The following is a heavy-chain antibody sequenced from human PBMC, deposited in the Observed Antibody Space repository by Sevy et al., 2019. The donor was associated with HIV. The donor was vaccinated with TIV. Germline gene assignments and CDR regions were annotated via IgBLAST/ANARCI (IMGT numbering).Heavy chain of an antibody. CDR2: ISNDGSNK. D-gene: IGHD6-6*01. CDR1: GFTFSNYA. V-gene: IGHV3-30-3*01. CDR3: ARPTQQLVFYFGMDV. J-gene: IGHJ6*02. Sequence: GGSLRLSCAASGFTFSNYAMHWVRQAPGKGLEWVALISNDGSNKYYADSVKGRFTISRDNSKNTLYLQMNSLRIEDTAVHYCARPTQQLVFYFGMDVWGQRTTVTVSS.